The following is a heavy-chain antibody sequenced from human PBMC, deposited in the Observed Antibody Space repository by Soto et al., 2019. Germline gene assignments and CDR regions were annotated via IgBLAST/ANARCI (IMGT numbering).Heavy chain of an antibody. CDR3: VREEVPAASHQLYYYSMDV. D-gene: IGHD2-2*01. CDR2: IWYDGSNK. J-gene: IGHJ6*02. V-gene: IGHV3-33*01. CDR1: GFTFSSYG. Sequence: QVQLVESGGGVVQPGRSLRVSCAASGFTFSSYGMHWVRQAPGKGLEWVAVIWYDGSNKHYADPVKDRCTISRDSSNNTLNLQRNGLRAEDTAIYCCVREEVPAASHQLYYYSMDVWGQGTTVTVSS.